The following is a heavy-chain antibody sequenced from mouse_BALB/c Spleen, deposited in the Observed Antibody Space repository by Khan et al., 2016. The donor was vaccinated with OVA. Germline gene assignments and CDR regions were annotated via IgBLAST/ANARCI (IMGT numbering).Heavy chain of an antibody. J-gene: IGHJ3*01. CDR3: ARSGYDYFAY. CDR1: GYAFSNYW. V-gene: IGHV1-80*01. D-gene: IGHD2-14*01. Sequence: QVQLKESGAELVRPGSSVKISCKASGYAFSNYWMNWVKQRPGQGLEWIGQIYPGDGDTSFNGKFRGKATLTADKSSSTAYMQLSSLTSEDSAVYFCARSGYDYFAYWGQGTLVPVSA. CDR2: IYPGDGDT.